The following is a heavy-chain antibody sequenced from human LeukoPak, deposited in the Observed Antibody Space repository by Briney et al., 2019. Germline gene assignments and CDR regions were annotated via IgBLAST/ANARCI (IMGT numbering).Heavy chain of an antibody. D-gene: IGHD1-1*01. CDR1: GDSFSSVTDY. CDR2: GDYSGGT. J-gene: IGHJ4*02. Sequence: PSETLSLTCTVSGDSFSSVTDYWAWIRQPPGKGLEWIASGDYSGGTYYNPSLKSRVTISVDTSKNQFSLKLSSVTAADTAVYYCARVGTYFPVHEQYYFDYWGQGTLVTVSS. CDR3: ARVGTYFPVHEQYYFDY. V-gene: IGHV4-39*01.